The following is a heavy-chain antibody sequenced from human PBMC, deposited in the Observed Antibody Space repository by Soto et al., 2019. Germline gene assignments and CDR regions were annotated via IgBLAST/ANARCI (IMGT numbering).Heavy chain of an antibody. CDR2: ISAYNGNT. J-gene: IGHJ6*02. CDR3: AGTMVRGVTLPYYYYGMDV. D-gene: IGHD3-10*01. CDR1: GYTFTSYG. V-gene: IGHV1-18*01. Sequence: ASVKVSCKASGYTFTSYGISWVRQAPGQGLEWMGWISAYNGNTNYAQKLQGRVTMTTDTSTSTAYMELRSLRSDDTAVYYCAGTMVRGVTLPYYYYGMDVWGQGTTVTVSS.